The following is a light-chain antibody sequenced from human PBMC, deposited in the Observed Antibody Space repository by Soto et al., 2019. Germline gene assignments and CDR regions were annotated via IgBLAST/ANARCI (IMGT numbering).Light chain of an antibody. J-gene: IGLJ1*01. Sequence: QSVLTQPPSVSWSPGQSVTISCTGTSTDFVSYNRVSWYQQPPGTAPKLIIYEASNRPSGVPDRFSGSKSGNTASLTISGLQAADEADYYCSLYTSENTYVFGTGTKVTVL. CDR3: SLYTSENTYV. V-gene: IGLV2-18*01. CDR2: EAS. CDR1: STDFVSYNR.